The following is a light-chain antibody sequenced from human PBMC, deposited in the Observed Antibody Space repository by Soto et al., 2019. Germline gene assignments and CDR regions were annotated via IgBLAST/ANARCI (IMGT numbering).Light chain of an antibody. J-gene: IGLJ1*01. Sequence: QSALTQPASVSGSPGQSITISCTGTSSDVGGYNYVSWCQQHPGKAPKLMIYEVSNRPSGVSNRFSGSKSGNTASLTISGLQAEDEADYYCSSYTSSSPYVFGTGTKVTV. CDR2: EVS. CDR3: SSYTSSSPYV. V-gene: IGLV2-14*01. CDR1: SSDVGGYNY.